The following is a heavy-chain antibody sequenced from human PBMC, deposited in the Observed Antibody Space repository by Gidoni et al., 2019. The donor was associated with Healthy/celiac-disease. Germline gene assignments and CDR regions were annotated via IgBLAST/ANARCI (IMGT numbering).Heavy chain of an antibody. D-gene: IGHD2-15*01. V-gene: IGHV3-23*01. Sequence: EVQLLESGGGLVQPGGSLSLPCAASGFTFSSYAMSWVRQAPGKGLEWVSAISGSGGSRYYADAVKGRFTIYRDNSKNTLYLQMNSLRAEDTAVYYCAKDLYPEWGYCSGGSCYVFLFWGQGTLVTVSS. CDR1: GFTFSSYA. CDR3: AKDLYPEWGYCSGGSCYVFLF. J-gene: IGHJ4*02. CDR2: ISGSGGSR.